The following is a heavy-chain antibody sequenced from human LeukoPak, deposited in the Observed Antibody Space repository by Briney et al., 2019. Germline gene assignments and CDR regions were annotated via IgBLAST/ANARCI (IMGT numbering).Heavy chain of an antibody. CDR2: INPSGGST. CDR3: ARGDRIGYSSGWEYWYFDL. Sequence: ASVKVSCKASGYTFTSYYMHWVRQAPGQGLEWMGIINPSGGSTSYAQKFQGRVTMTRDTSTSTVYMELSSLRSEDTAVYYCARGDRIGYSSGWEYWYFDLWGRGTLVTVSS. V-gene: IGHV1-46*01. D-gene: IGHD6-19*01. J-gene: IGHJ2*01. CDR1: GYTFTSYY.